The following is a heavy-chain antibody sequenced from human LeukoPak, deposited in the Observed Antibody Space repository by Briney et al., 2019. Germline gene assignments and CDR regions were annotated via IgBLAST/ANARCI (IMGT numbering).Heavy chain of an antibody. CDR1: GYTFTSYD. CDR3: ARTTYYDFWSGYYGYYYYYMDV. Sequence: ASVKVSCKASGYTFTSYDINWVRQATGQGLEWMGRMNPNSGNTGYAQKFQGRVTMTRNTSISTAHMELSSLRSEDTAVYYCARTTYYDFWSGYYGYYYYYMDVWGKGTTVTVSS. V-gene: IGHV1-8*01. J-gene: IGHJ6*03. CDR2: MNPNSGNT. D-gene: IGHD3-3*01.